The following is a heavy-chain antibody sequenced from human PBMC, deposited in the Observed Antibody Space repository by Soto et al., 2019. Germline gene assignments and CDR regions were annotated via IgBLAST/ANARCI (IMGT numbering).Heavy chain of an antibody. Sequence: QVQLVQSGTEVEKPGASVRVSCKASGYTFTSYGLSWVRQAPGQGLEWMGWISAYNGNTNYAQKLQGRVTMTTDTSTSTAYMELRSLRSDDTAVYYWARSGSSGYYLDYWGQGTLVTVSS. CDR3: ARSGSSGYYLDY. V-gene: IGHV1-18*01. D-gene: IGHD3-22*01. CDR1: GYTFTSYG. CDR2: ISAYNGNT. J-gene: IGHJ4*02.